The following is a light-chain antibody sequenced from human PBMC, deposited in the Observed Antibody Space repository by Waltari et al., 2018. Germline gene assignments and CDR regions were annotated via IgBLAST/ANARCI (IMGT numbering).Light chain of an antibody. CDR2: AAS. J-gene: IGKJ1*01. Sequence: DIQMTQSPSSLSASVGDRVTITCRASQSISSYLNWYQQKPGKAPKLLIYAASSLQSGVPSRFSGSGSVTDFTLTISSLQPEDFATYYCQKSYSHTWTFGQGTKVEIK. V-gene: IGKV1-39*01. CDR1: QSISSY. CDR3: QKSYSHTWT.